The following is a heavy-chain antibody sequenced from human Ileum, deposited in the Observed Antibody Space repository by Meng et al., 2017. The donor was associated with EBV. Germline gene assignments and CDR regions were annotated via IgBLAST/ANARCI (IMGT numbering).Heavy chain of an antibody. CDR3: GRAGQLSQIDY. D-gene: IGHD2-15*01. Sequence: QLQLTGAGSGMGKPSETLFLSWALSGGSISSGGYCWSWIRPQQGKGLEWIGYIFHSAKSNQNRSLKSRVTIYVARCKNQFYLKLSTVTDADTDVYSSGRAGQLSQIDYWGQGTLVTVSS. CDR2: IFHSAKS. V-gene: IGHV4-30-2*01. J-gene: IGHJ4*02. CDR1: GGSISSGGYC.